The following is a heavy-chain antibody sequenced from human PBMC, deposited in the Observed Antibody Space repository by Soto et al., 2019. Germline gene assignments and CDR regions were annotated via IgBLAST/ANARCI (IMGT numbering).Heavy chain of an antibody. CDR2: INLSGST. Sequence: SETLSLTCAVYGGSFSGYYWSWIRQPPGKGLEWIGEINLSGSTNFNPSLKSRVTISVDTSKNQFFLKLSSVTAADTAVYYCARFVVVPAAMRAGPFDYWGQGTLVTVSS. J-gene: IGHJ4*02. V-gene: IGHV4-34*01. CDR1: GGSFSGYY. D-gene: IGHD2-2*01. CDR3: ARFVVVPAAMRAGPFDY.